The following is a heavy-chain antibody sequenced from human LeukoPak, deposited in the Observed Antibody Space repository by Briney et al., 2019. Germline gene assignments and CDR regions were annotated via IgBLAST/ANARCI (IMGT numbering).Heavy chain of an antibody. J-gene: IGHJ4*02. CDR2: ISGSGGST. CDR1: GFTFSSYA. CDR3: AKDRSSIAVAGTYDY. Sequence: GGSLRLSCAASGFTFSSYAMNWVRQAPGKGLEWVSAISGSGGSTYYADSVKGRFTISRDNSKNTLHLQMNSLRAEDTAVYYCAKDRSSIAVAGTYDYWGQGTLVTVSS. V-gene: IGHV3-23*01. D-gene: IGHD6-19*01.